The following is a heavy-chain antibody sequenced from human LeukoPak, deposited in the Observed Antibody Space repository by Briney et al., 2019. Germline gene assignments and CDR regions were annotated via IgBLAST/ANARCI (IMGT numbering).Heavy chain of an antibody. Sequence: SETLSLTCTVSGGSISSSSYYWGWIRQPPGKGLEWIGSIYYSGSTYYNPSLKSRVTISVDTSKNQFSLKLSSVTAADTAVYYCARDKNSSSWYIETGDATEYFQHWGQGTLVTVSP. CDR1: GGSISSSSYY. D-gene: IGHD6-13*01. CDR3: ARDKNSSSWYIETGDATEYFQH. J-gene: IGHJ1*01. CDR2: IYYSGST. V-gene: IGHV4-39*07.